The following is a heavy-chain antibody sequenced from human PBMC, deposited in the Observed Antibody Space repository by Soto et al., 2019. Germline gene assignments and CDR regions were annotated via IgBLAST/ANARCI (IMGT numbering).Heavy chain of an antibody. CDR1: GFTFSSYW. CDR2: IKQDGSEK. J-gene: IGHJ4*02. V-gene: IGHV3-7*03. CDR3: ARVEWLPYSFDY. D-gene: IGHD3-3*01. Sequence: RRLSCAASGFTFSSYWMSWVRQAPGKGLEWVANIKQDGSEKYYVDSVKGRFTISRDNAKDSLYLQMNSLRAEDTAVYYCARVEWLPYSFDYWGQGTLVTVSS.